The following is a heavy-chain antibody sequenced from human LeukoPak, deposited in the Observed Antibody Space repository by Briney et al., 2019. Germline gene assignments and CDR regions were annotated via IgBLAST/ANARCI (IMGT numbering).Heavy chain of an antibody. CDR3: AKGDVDSPMNFYH. V-gene: IGHV3-43*01. J-gene: IGHJ4*02. CDR2: INWDGGST. CDR1: GFMFDDYT. D-gene: IGHD5-18*01. Sequence: PGGSLRLSCAASGFMFDDYTMHWVRQAPGKGLEWVSLINWDGGSTYYAGSVKGRFTISRDNSKNSLYLQMNNLRTEDTALYYCAKGDVDSPMNFYHWGQGTLVTVPS.